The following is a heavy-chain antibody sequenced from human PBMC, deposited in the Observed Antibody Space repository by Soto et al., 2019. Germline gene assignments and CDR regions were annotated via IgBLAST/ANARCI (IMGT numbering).Heavy chain of an antibody. J-gene: IGHJ4*02. CDR3: ARDGETTAPIDF. D-gene: IGHD4-17*01. V-gene: IGHV3-74*01. CDR2: MNSDGSIT. Sequence: PGGSLRLSCAASGFAFRNYWMHWVRQAPGQGLVWVSRMNSDGSITNYADSVKGRFTMSRDNAKNTLYLQMNSLRPEDTAVYYCARDGETTAPIDFWGQGALVTVSS. CDR1: GFAFRNYW.